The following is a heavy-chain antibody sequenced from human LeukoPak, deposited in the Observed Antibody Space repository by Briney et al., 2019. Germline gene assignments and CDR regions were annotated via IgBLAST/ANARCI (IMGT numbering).Heavy chain of an antibody. J-gene: IGHJ4*02. V-gene: IGHV3-21*01. D-gene: IGHD6-13*01. CDR2: ISSSSSYI. CDR3: ARAGQWIAAAGTIDY. CDR1: GFTFSSYW. Sequence: GGSLRLSCAASGFTFSSYWMSWVRQAPGKGLEWVSSISSSSSYIYYADSVKGRFTISRDNAKNSLYLQMNSLRAEDTAVYYCARAGQWIAAAGTIDYWGQGTLVTVSS.